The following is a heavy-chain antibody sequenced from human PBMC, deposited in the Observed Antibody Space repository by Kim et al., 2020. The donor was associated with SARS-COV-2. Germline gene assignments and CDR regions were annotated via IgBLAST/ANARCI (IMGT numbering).Heavy chain of an antibody. CDR2: ISAYNGNT. Sequence: ASVKVSCKASGYTFTSSGISWVRQAPGQGLEWMGWISAYNGNTNYAQKLQGRVTMTTDTSTSTAYMELRSLRSDDTAVYYCARDSSSWYWVNYYYYMDVWGKGTMVTVSS. D-gene: IGHD6-13*01. CDR3: ARDSSSWYWVNYYYYMDV. V-gene: IGHV1-18*01. CDR1: GYTFTSSG. J-gene: IGHJ6*03.